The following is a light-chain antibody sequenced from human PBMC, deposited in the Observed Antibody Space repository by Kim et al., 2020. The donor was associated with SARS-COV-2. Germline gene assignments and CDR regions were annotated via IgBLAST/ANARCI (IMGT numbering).Light chain of an antibody. Sequence: AAVNLTCTLGSGRSTYGIAWHQKQPEKGPRCLMIVKTDGTHIKGDGIPDRFSGSTSETEGFLTISSLQSEDEADYFCQSWGTGSWVFGGGTQLTVL. CDR2: VKTDGTH. J-gene: IGLJ3*02. V-gene: IGLV4-69*01. CDR1: SGRSTYG. CDR3: QSWGTGSWV.